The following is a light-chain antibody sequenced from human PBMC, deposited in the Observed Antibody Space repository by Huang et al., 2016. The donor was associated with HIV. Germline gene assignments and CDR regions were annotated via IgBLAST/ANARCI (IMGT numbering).Light chain of an antibody. J-gene: IGKJ2*01. Sequence: EIVLTQSPGTLSLSPGERATLSCRASQSVDSNFLAWYQQKPGQAPRLLIFGASTRATGIPDRFRGSGSGTEFIFTISRLEPEDFAVFYCQQYGTSPATFGQGTKLEIK. CDR2: GAS. CDR1: QSVDSNF. CDR3: QQYGTSPAT. V-gene: IGKV3-20*01.